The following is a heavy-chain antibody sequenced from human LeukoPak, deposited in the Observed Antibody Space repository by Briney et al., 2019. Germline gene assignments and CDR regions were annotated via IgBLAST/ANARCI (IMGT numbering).Heavy chain of an antibody. V-gene: IGHV3-30*02. J-gene: IGHJ4*02. Sequence: GGSLRLSCAASGFTFSSYGMHWVRQAPGKGLEWVAFIRYDGSNKYYADSVKGRFTISRDNSKNTLYLQMNSLRAEDTAVYYCAKGGITMIDRFGFDYWGQGTLVTVSS. CDR3: AKGGITMIDRFGFDY. CDR1: GFTFSSYG. D-gene: IGHD3-22*01. CDR2: IRYDGSNK.